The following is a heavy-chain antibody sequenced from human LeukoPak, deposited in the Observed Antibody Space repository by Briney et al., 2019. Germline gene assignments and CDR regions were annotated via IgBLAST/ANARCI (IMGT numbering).Heavy chain of an antibody. CDR3: AREKGDVTIFGVVMSKVLDY. Sequence: SETLSLTCTVSGGSISSSSYYWGWIRQPPGKGLEWIGSIYYSGSTYYNPSLKSRVTISVDTSKNQFSLKLSSVTAADTAVYYCAREKGDVTIFGVVMSKVLDYWGQGTLVTVSS. CDR1: GGSISSSSYY. D-gene: IGHD3-3*01. CDR2: IYYSGST. J-gene: IGHJ4*02. V-gene: IGHV4-39*07.